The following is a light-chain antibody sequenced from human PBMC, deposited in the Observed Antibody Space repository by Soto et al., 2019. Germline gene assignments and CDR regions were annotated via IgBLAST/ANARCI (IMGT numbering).Light chain of an antibody. CDR2: LGS. CDR1: QSLLHSNGYNY. CDR3: MQVVQPPWT. J-gene: IGKJ1*01. Sequence: DIVMTQSPLSLPVTPGEPASISCRSSQSLLHSNGYNYLDWYLQKPGQSPQLLIYLGSTRASGVPDRFSGSGSGTDFTLNVSRVEAEDVGVYYCMQVVQPPWTFGQGTKVDNK. V-gene: IGKV2-28*01.